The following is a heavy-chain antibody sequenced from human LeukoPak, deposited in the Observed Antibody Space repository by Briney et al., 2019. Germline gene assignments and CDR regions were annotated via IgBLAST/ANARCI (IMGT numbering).Heavy chain of an antibody. J-gene: IGHJ4*02. CDR1: GFTFSNYW. Sequence: PGGSLRLSCAASGFTFSNYWMTWVRQAPGKGREWVANIKEDGSEKYYVDSVKGRFTIAKANAHNSLYLEMNSLRVEDPAVYYCARDETRRFDYWGQGTLVTVSS. V-gene: IGHV3-7*01. CDR3: ARDETRRFDY. CDR2: IKEDGSEK.